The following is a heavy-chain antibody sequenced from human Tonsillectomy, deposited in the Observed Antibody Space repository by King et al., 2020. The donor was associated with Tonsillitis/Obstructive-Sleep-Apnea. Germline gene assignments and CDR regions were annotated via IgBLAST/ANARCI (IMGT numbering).Heavy chain of an antibody. Sequence: LQLQESGPGLVKPSETLSLTCTVSGGSISSSSYYWGWIRQPPGKGLEWIGSIYYSGSTYYNPSLKSRVTISVDTSKNQFSLKLSSVTAADTAVYYCARQAAPPGHYGALGADAFDIWGQGTMVTVSS. V-gene: IGHV4-39*01. D-gene: IGHD4-17*01. J-gene: IGHJ3*02. CDR2: IYYSGST. CDR3: ARQAAPPGHYGALGADAFDI. CDR1: GGSISSSSYY.